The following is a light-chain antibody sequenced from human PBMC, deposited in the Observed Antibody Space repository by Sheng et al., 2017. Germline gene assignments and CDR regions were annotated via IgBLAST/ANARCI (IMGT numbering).Light chain of an antibody. J-gene: IGKJ4*01. CDR3: QQYNSYPLT. CDR2: AAS. CDR1: QDIRNY. V-gene: IGKV1-16*02. Sequence: DIQMTQFPSSLSASVGDRVTITCRASQDIRNYLAWFQQKPGKAPKSLIYAASNLQSGVPSKFSGSGSGTDFTLTITSLQPEDFVTYYCQQYNSYPLTFGGGTKVEI.